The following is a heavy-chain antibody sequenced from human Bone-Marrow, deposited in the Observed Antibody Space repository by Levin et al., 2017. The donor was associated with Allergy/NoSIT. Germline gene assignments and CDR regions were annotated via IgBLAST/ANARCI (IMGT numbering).Heavy chain of an antibody. Sequence: GGSLRLSCSASGFTFGSYPMHWVRQVPGKGLEYVSAISSGGDSTFYADSVKDRFIISRDNSKNTLYLQMSSLRAEDTAVYYCVKAVLFGSGSYYDYWGQGTLVTVSS. D-gene: IGHD3-10*01. V-gene: IGHV3-64D*06. J-gene: IGHJ4*02. CDR1: GFTFGSYP. CDR2: ISSGGDST. CDR3: VKAVLFGSGSYYDY.